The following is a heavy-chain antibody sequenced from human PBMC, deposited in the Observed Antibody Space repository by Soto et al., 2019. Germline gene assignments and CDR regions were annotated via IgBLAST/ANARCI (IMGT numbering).Heavy chain of an antibody. CDR3: TRYRWFDA. CDR2: ISSRGTVK. J-gene: IGHJ5*02. CDR1: GLTLSNYE. D-gene: IGHD3-16*02. Sequence: GGSLRLSCAASGLTLSNYEMNWVRQAPGKGLEWISYISSRGTVKHHADSVKGRFTISRDNAKNLLYLQMDSLRAEDTAVYYCTRYRWFDAWGQGTLVTVSS. V-gene: IGHV3-48*03.